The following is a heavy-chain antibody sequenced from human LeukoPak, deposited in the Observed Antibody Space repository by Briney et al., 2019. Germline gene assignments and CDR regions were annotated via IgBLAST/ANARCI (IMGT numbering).Heavy chain of an antibody. CDR1: SGSIRGYQ. CDR3: ATSYDYKVAPFDL. Sequence: SETLSLTCTVSSGSIRGYQWSWSRQPPGKRLEWIGYINTNGRTNYNPSLKGRLTFSVDTSRDQFSLKLSSVTAADTATYYCATSYDYKVAPFDLCGQGTLVTVSS. J-gene: IGHJ4*02. CDR2: INTNGRT. V-gene: IGHV4-4*09. D-gene: IGHD5-12*01.